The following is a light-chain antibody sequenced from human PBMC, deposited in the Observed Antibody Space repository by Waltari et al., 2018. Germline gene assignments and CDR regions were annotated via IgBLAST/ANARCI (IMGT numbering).Light chain of an antibody. J-gene: IGKJ1*01. CDR1: QSVRNN. CDR3: QQYNNWPPWT. CDR2: GAS. Sequence: EIVMTQSPATLSVSPGERATLSCRASQSVRNNLVWYQQKPGQAPRLLISGASPRVTGIPARFSGSGSGTEFTLTISSLQSEDFAVYYCQQYNNWPPWTFGQGTKVEIK. V-gene: IGKV3-15*01.